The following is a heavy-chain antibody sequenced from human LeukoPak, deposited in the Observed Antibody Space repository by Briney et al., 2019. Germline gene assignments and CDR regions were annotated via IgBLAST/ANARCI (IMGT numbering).Heavy chain of an antibody. Sequence: SGPALVKPTQTLTLTCTFSGFSLSTSGMRVSWIRQPPGKALEWLARIDWDDDKFYSTSLKTRLTISKDTSKNQVVLTMTNMDPVDTATYYCARMPYCSSTCCYGEDYWGQGTLVTVSS. CDR1: GFSLSTSGMR. V-gene: IGHV2-70*04. J-gene: IGHJ4*02. CDR3: ARMPYCSSTCCYGEDY. D-gene: IGHD2-2*01. CDR2: IDWDDDK.